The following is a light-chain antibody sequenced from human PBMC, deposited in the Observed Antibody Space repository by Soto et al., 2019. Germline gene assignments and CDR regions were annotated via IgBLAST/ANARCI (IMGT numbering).Light chain of an antibody. CDR2: GAS. CDR1: QSVSNN. Sequence: EIVMTQSPATLSVSPGERATLSCRASQSVSNNLAWYQQKPGQAPRLLIHGASTRATGIPARFSGSGSGTEFTLTISSLQSEDFAFYYCQQYNSWPPLYTFGQGTKVDI. J-gene: IGKJ2*01. CDR3: QQYNSWPPLYT. V-gene: IGKV3-15*01.